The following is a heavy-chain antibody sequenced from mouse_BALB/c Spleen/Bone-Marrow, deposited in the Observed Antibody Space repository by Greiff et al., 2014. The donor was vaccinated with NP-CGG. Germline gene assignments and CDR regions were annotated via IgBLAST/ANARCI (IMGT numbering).Heavy chain of an antibody. Sequence: EVQLQQSGPELVKPGASVKMSCKASGYTFTSYVMHWVKQKPGQGLEWIGYINPYNDGTKYNEKFKGMATLTSDRSSRTAYMELRSLTSEESAVYYGAKGGNYRYDFDYWGQGTTLTVSS. CDR2: INPYNDGT. J-gene: IGHJ2*01. CDR1: GYTFTSYV. D-gene: IGHD2-14*01. V-gene: IGHV1-14*01. CDR3: AKGGNYRYDFDY.